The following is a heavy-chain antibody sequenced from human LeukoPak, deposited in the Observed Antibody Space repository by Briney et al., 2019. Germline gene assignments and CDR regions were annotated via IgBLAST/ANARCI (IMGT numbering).Heavy chain of an antibody. CDR2: INHSGST. Sequence: PGGSLRLSCAASGFTFSSYWMSWIRQPPGKGLEWIGEINHSGSTNYNPSLKSRVTISVDTSKNQFSLRLSSVTAADTAVYYCARRQWFGELLGYFDYWGQGTLVTVSS. CDR1: GFTFSSYW. D-gene: IGHD3-10*01. V-gene: IGHV4-34*01. J-gene: IGHJ4*02. CDR3: ARRQWFGELLGYFDY.